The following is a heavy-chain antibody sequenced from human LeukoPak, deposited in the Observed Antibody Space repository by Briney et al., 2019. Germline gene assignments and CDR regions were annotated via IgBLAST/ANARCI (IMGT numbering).Heavy chain of an antibody. D-gene: IGHD6-19*01. J-gene: IGHJ4*02. CDR2: IFGSGGST. CDR3: AKTTTGYSSGRFPGWPVDY. V-gene: IGHV3-23*01. CDR1: GFTFDDYA. Sequence: EPGRSLRLSCAASGFTFDDYAMYRVRQAPGKGLEWVSGIFGSGGSTHYADSVKGRFTISRDNSKNTVYLQMNSLRAEDTAVYYCAKTTTGYSSGRFPGWPVDYWGQGTLVTVSS.